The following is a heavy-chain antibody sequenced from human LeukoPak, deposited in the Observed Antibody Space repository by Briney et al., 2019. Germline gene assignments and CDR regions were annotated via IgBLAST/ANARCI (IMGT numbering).Heavy chain of an antibody. CDR3: AKDLEAVAGTIVNDY. Sequence: GGSLRLSCAVSGLTFSKNAMKWGRQGPGEGVEWGSGIGASGASTYYADSVKGRFTISRDNSKNRLYLQVKSLRADDTGVYFCAKDLEAVAGTIVNDYWGQGTLVTVSS. J-gene: IGHJ4*02. V-gene: IGHV3-23*01. D-gene: IGHD6-19*01. CDR1: GLTFSKNA. CDR2: IGASGAST.